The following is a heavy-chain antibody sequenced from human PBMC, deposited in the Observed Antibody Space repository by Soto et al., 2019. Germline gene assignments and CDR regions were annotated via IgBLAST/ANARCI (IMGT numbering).Heavy chain of an antibody. D-gene: IGHD3-3*01. CDR3: ARDPSYDFWSGYWTLDP. V-gene: IGHV1-18*01. CDR1: GYTFTSYG. Sequence: ASVKVSCKASGYTFTSYGISWVRQAPGQGLEWMGWISAYNGNTNYAQKPQGRVTMTTDTSTSTAYMELRSLRSDDTAVYYCARDPSYDFWSGYWTLDPWGQGTLVTVSS. J-gene: IGHJ5*02. CDR2: ISAYNGNT.